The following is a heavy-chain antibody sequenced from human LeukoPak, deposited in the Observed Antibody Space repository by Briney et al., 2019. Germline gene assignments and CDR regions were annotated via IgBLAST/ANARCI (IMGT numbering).Heavy chain of an antibody. CDR1: GGSISSYY. CDR3: ARDRYYDSSGAYGMDV. CDR2: IYYSGST. J-gene: IGHJ6*02. V-gene: IGHV4-59*01. Sequence: SETLSLTCTVSGGSISSYYWSWIRQPPGKGLEWSGYIYYSGSTNYNPSLKSRVTISVDTSKNQFSLKLSSVTAADTAVYYCARDRYYDSSGAYGMDVWGQGTTVTVSS. D-gene: IGHD3-22*01.